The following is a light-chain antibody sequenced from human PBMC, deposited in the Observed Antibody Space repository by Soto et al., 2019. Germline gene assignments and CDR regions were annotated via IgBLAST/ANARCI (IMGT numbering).Light chain of an antibody. CDR2: AAS. J-gene: IGKJ2*01. CDR3: QQYGPSPHI. V-gene: IGKV3-20*01. CDR1: QSVSSNY. Sequence: EIVLTQSPATLSLSPGERAILSCRASQSVSSNYLAWYQQKPGQAPRLLIYAASSRATDIPDRFSGSGSGTDFPLPITRLEPEDSAVYSCQQYGPSPHIFGRGTKREIK.